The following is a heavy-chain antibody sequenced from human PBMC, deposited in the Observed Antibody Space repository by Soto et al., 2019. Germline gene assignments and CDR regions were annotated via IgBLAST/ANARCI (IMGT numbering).Heavy chain of an antibody. CDR1: GYTFTSYG. CDR2: ISAYNGNT. Sequence: QVQLVQSGAEVKKPGASVKVSCKASGYTFTSYGISWVRQAPGQGLEWMGWISAYNGNTNYAQKLQGRVTMTTDTSTITAYMELRSLRSDDTAVYSCARDGGLPFYPEIAWFDPWGQGTLVTVSS. D-gene: IGHD2-15*01. CDR3: ARDGGLPFYPEIAWFDP. J-gene: IGHJ5*02. V-gene: IGHV1-18*01.